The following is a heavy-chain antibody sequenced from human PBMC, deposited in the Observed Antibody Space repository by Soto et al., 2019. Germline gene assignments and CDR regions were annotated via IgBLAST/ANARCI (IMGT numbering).Heavy chain of an antibody. Sequence: SVKVSCKASGGTFSSYAISWVRQAPGQGLEWMGGIIPIFGTANYAQKFQGRVTITADESTSTAYMELSSLRSEDTAVYYCARDRGYGDYGVYWYFDLWGRGTLVTVSS. J-gene: IGHJ2*01. CDR2: IIPIFGTA. D-gene: IGHD4-17*01. V-gene: IGHV1-69*13. CDR3: ARDRGYGDYGVYWYFDL. CDR1: GGTFSSYA.